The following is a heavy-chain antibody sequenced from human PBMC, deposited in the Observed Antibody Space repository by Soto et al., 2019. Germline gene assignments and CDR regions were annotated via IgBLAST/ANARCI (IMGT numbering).Heavy chain of an antibody. CDR1: GYTFTGYY. V-gene: IGHV1-2*02. D-gene: IGHD3-16*02. CDR2: INPNSGGT. Sequence: QVQLVQSGAEVKKPGASVKVSCKASGYTFTGYYMHWVRQAPGQGLEWMGWINPNSGGTNYAQKFQGRVTMTRDTSLSTAYMELSRLRSDDTAVYYCARVMITFGGVIASTRSPFDYWGQGTLVTVSS. CDR3: ARVMITFGGVIASTRSPFDY. J-gene: IGHJ4*01.